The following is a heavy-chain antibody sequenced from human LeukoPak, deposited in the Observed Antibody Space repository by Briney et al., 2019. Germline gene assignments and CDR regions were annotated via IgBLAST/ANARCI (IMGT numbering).Heavy chain of an antibody. CDR1: GFTFSDYY. J-gene: IGHJ4*02. D-gene: IGHD5-18*01. CDR3: ARHGDKYTYGLSPDY. Sequence: GGSLRLSCAASGFTFSDYYMSWIRQAPGKGLEWVSYISSSGSTIYYADSVKGRFTISRGNAKNSLYLQMNSLRAEDTAVYYCARHGDKYTYGLSPDYWGQGALVTVSS. CDR2: ISSSGSTI. V-gene: IGHV3-11*01.